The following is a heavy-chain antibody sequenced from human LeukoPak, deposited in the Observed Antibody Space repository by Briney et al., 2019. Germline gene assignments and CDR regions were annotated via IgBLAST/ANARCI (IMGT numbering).Heavy chain of an antibody. J-gene: IGHJ4*02. CDR1: GGSIRSSYYY. CDR2: IYDSGST. CDR3: ARGFHFDY. V-gene: IGHV4-39*01. Sequence: SETLSLTCTVSGGSIRSSYYYWGWIRQPPGKGLEWIGSIYDSGSTYYNPSLKSRVTISVDTSKNQFSLKLNSVTAADTAVYYCARGFHFDYWGQGTLVTVSS.